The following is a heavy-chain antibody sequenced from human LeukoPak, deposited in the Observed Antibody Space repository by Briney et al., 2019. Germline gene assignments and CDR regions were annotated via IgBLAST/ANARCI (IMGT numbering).Heavy chain of an antibody. J-gene: IGHJ5*02. CDR3: AREATDYYGSGSYGWFDP. CDR2: IYHSGST. V-gene: IGHV4-30-2*01. Sequence: SETLSLTCAVSGGSISSGGYSWSWIRQPPGKGLEWIGYIYHSGSTCYSPSLKSRVTISVDRSKNQFSLKLSSVTAADTAVYYCAREATDYYGSGSYGWFDPWGQGTLVTVSS. D-gene: IGHD3-10*01. CDR1: GGSISSGGYS.